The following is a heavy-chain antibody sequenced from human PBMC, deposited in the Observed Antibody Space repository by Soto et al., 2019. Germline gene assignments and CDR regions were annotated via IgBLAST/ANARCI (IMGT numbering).Heavy chain of an antibody. D-gene: IGHD6-19*01. CDR1: GGSISTSAYY. J-gene: IGHJ4*02. CDR3: ARRSRSGWYGG. Sequence: QLQLQESGPGLVKPSETLSLTCTVSGGSISTSAYYWGWIRQPPGKGLEWIGSIYYSGDTHYSPSLKSRVTISVDTSKNQFSLNLSSVTAADTAVYYCARRSRSGWYGGWGQGTLVTVSS. CDR2: IYYSGDT. V-gene: IGHV4-39*01.